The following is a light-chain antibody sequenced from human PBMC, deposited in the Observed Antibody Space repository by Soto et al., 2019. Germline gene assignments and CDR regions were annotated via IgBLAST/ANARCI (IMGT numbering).Light chain of an antibody. J-gene: IGKJ1*01. Sequence: EIVLTQSPGTLSLSPVEIATLSCRASQSVSSSYLAWYQQKPGQAPRLLIYGASSRATGIPDRFSGSGSGTDFTLTISRLEPEDFAVYYCQQYGSSPGWTFGQGTKVDI. CDR3: QQYGSSPGWT. CDR2: GAS. CDR1: QSVSSSY. V-gene: IGKV3-20*01.